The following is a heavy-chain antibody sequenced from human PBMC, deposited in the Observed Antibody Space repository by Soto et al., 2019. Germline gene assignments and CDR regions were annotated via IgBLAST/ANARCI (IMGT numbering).Heavy chain of an antibody. CDR1: GYTFTSYY. J-gene: IGHJ6*02. CDR2: INPSGGST. CDR3: ARNAYGSGNYYYYYGMDV. D-gene: IGHD3-10*01. V-gene: IGHV1-46*01. Sequence: GASVKVSCKASGYTFTSYYMHWVRQAPGQGLEWMGIINPSGGSTSYAQKFQGRVTMTRDTSTSTVYMELSSLRSEDTAVYYCARNAYGSGNYYYYYGMDVWGQGTTVTVS.